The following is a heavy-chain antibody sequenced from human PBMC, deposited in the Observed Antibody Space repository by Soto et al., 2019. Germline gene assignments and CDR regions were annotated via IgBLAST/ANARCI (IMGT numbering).Heavy chain of an antibody. CDR2: IYYLGST. J-gene: IGHJ4*02. Sequence: SETLSLTCTVSGASMSEYFWSWIRQSPGRGLEWIGYIYYLGSTDYNPSLKSRVTISVDTSKRQFSLRLTSVTAADTAVYYCARDGYDGSGSPYPAFWGPGTQVTVSS. CDR3: ARDGYDGSGSPYPAF. CDR1: GASMSEYF. D-gene: IGHD3-10*01. V-gene: IGHV4-59*01.